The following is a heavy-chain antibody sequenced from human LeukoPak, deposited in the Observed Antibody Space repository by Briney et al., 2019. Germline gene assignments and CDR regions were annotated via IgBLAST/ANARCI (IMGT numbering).Heavy chain of an antibody. CDR1: GGSSVSYS. J-gene: IGHJ3*02. CDR2: IYTSGST. V-gene: IGHV4-4*07. D-gene: IGHD3-22*01. Sequence: SQTMSLACTASGGSSVSYSGSCIRQPDGKGLEWIGRIYTSGSTNYNPSLKSRVTMSVDTSKNQFSLKLRSVTAADTAVYYCARDRDYYDSSGYYDHAAFDIWGQGTMVTVSS. CDR3: ARDRDYYDSSGYYDHAAFDI.